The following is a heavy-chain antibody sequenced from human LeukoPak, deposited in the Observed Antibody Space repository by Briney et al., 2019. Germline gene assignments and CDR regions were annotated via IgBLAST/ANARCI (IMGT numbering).Heavy chain of an antibody. CDR3: SRGHNWNDWFDA. V-gene: IGHV4-4*07. J-gene: IGHJ5*02. D-gene: IGHD1-20*01. CDR2: IHGSGIS. CDR1: GGSMSSYY. Sequence: PSETLSLTCSVSGGSMSSYYWTWIRQPAGKGLEWIGRIHGSGISNYNPSLKSRVTMSLDTSKNEFSLKVASVTAADTAVYYCSRGHNWNDWFDAWGQGTLVTVPS.